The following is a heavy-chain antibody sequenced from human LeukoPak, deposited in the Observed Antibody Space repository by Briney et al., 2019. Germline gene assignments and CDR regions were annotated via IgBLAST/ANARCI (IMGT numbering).Heavy chain of an antibody. Sequence: GGSLRLSCAASGFRFNTYWMSWVRQAPGKGLQWVAFIRYDGSIKYYADSVRGRFTISRDNSKSTLYLQMNNLRPEDTAVYYCAKVGLGDAFDIWGQGTMVTVSS. V-gene: IGHV3-30*02. D-gene: IGHD3-10*01. CDR3: AKVGLGDAFDI. CDR2: IRYDGSIK. CDR1: GFRFNTYW. J-gene: IGHJ3*02.